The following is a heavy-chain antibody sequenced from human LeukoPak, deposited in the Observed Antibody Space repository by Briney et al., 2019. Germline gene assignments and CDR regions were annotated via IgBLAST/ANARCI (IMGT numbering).Heavy chain of an antibody. J-gene: IGHJ4*02. Sequence: ASVKVSCKAFGYTFTDYHMHWVRQAPGQGLEWMGWINPNSGDTNYAQKFQGRATMTRDTTISTAYMELSRLRSDDTAVFYCATLMAHLDYWGQGTMVTVSP. CDR3: ATLMAHLDY. V-gene: IGHV1-2*02. CDR1: GYTFTDYH. D-gene: IGHD2-8*01. CDR2: INPNSGDT.